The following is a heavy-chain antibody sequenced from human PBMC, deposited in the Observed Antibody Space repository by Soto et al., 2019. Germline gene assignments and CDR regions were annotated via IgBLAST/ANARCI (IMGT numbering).Heavy chain of an antibody. J-gene: IGHJ4*02. V-gene: IGHV5-51*01. CDR2: IYPGDSDT. CDR3: AIRGSFRAPDY. D-gene: IGHD2-15*01. CDR1: GYSFTSYW. Sequence: PGESLKISCKGSGYSFTSYWIGCVRQMPGKGLEWMGIIYPGDSDTRYSPSFQGQVTISADKSINTACLQWRSLKASDTAMYYCAIRGSFRAPDYWGQGTLVTVSS.